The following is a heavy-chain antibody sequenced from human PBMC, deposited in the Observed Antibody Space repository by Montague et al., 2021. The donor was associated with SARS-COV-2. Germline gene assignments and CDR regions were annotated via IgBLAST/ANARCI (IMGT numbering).Heavy chain of an antibody. CDR1: GDSVSRNNPA. CDR3: ARGWNYAFDI. D-gene: IGHD1-7*01. CDR2: TYYGSSWNT. V-gene: IGHV6-1*01. J-gene: IGHJ3*02. Sequence: YAISGDSVSRNNPAWNWIRQSPSRGLEWLGRTYYGSSWNTDYAVSVKSQITISPDTSKNQFSLHLNSVTPEDTAVYYCARGWNYAFDIWSQGTMVTVSS.